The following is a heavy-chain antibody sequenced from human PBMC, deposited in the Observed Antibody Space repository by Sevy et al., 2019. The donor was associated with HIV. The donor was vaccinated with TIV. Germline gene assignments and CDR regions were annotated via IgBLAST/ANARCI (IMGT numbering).Heavy chain of an antibody. CDR1: GYAFTSYY. D-gene: IGHD5-12*01. J-gene: IGHJ4*02. V-gene: IGHV1-46*01. Sequence: ASVKVSCKSSGYAFTSYYMHWVRQAPGQGLEWMAIINPSGGSTSYAQPFQGRVTMTRDTSTSTVYMELSSLRSEDTAVYYCARSVDIVATIGGGAYYFDYWGQGTLVTVSS. CDR3: ARSVDIVATIGGGAYYFDY. CDR2: INPSGGST.